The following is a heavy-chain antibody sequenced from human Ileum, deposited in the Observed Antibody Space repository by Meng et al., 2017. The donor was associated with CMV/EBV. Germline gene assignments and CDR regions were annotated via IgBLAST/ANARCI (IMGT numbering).Heavy chain of an antibody. CDR3: ASYIPGGSGQGY. Sequence: SETLSLTCPVSGGSISNYYWSWIRQPPGKGLEWIGYIYYSGSTKYNPSLKSRVTMSVDTSRNQFSLTLSSVTAADTAVYYCASYIPGGSGQGYWGQGRLVTVSS. J-gene: IGHJ4*02. CDR1: GGSISNYY. V-gene: IGHV4-59*01. CDR2: IYYSGST. D-gene: IGHD4-11*01.